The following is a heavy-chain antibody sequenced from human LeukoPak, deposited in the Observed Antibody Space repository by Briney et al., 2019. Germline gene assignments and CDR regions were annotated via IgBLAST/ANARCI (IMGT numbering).Heavy chain of an antibody. V-gene: IGHV1-18*01. D-gene: IGHD3-10*01. CDR3: ARVTRIWFGELLDFDY. J-gene: IGHJ4*02. CDR1: GYTFTSYG. CDR2: ISAYNGNT. Sequence: ASVKVSCKASGYTFTSYGISWVRQAPGQGLEWMGWISAYNGNTNYEQKLQGRVTMTTETSTSTAYMELRSLRSDDTAVYYCARVTRIWFGELLDFDYWGQGTLVTVSS.